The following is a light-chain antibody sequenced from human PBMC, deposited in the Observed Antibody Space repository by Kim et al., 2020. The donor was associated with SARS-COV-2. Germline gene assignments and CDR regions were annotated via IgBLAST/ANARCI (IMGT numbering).Light chain of an antibody. J-gene: IGKJ4*01. V-gene: IGKV3-20*01. CDR2: GAS. Sequence: EIVLTQSPGTLSLSPGERATLSCRASQSVSSIYLAWYQQKPGQAPRLLIYGASSRATGIPDRFSGSGSGTDFTLTISRLEPEDFAVYYCQQYGSSPFGGGTKVDIK. CDR3: QQYGSSP. CDR1: QSVSSIY.